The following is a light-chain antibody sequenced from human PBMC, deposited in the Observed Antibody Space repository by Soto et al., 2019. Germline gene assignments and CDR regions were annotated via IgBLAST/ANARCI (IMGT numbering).Light chain of an antibody. CDR1: QSILYSSNNNNY. Sequence: DIVMTQSPDSLAASLGERATVKCKSSQSILYSSNNNNYLAWYQQKPGQPPRLLIYWASTRESGVPDRFSGSGSGTDFALTISSLQAEDVAVYYCQQYYSIPYTFGQGTKLEIK. CDR3: QQYYSIPYT. V-gene: IGKV4-1*01. CDR2: WAS. J-gene: IGKJ2*01.